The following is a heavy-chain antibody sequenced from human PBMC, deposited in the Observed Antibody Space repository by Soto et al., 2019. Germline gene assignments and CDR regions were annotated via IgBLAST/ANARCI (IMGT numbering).Heavy chain of an antibody. D-gene: IGHD3-10*01. CDR2: FNPNNGAT. CDR1: GYSFIDHY. Sequence: ASVKVSCKTSGYSFIDHYTHWVRQAPGQGLEWMGWFNPNNGATHVAQKFKYRIIMTRDTSIKTAYMELSGLTPDDTAVYYCARAYGSGSYFGDFDIWGQGTMVTVSS. V-gene: IGHV1-2*02. CDR3: ARAYGSGSYFGDFDI. J-gene: IGHJ3*02.